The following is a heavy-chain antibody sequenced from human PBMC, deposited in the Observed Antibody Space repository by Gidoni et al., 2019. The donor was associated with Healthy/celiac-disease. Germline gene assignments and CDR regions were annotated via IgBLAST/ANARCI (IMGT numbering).Heavy chain of an antibody. CDR1: GFTFGDYA. D-gene: IGHD3-22*01. CDR3: TKRYYDSSGPTFDP. J-gene: IGHJ5*02. V-gene: IGHV3-49*05. Sequence: EVQLVESGGGLVKPGRSLRLSCTASGFTFGDYAMSWFRQAPGKGLEWVGFIRSKAYGGTTEYAASVKGRFTISRDDSKSIAYLQMNSLKTEDTAVYYCTKRYYDSSGPTFDPWGQGTLVTVSS. CDR2: IRSKAYGGTT.